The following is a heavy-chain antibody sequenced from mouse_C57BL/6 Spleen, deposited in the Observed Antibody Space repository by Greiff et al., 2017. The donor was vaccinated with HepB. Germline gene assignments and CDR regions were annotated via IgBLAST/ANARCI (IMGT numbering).Heavy chain of an antibody. CDR2: IYPGDGDT. CDR3: ARSVYGNYVAYYAIDY. Sequence: QVQLQQSGPELVKPGASVKISCKASGYAFSSSWMNWVKQRPGKGLEWIGRIYPGDGDTTYNGKFKGKATLTADKSSSTAYMQLSSLASADSAVYFCARSVYGNYVAYYAIDYWGQGTSVTVSS. J-gene: IGHJ4*01. CDR1: GYAFSSSW. V-gene: IGHV1-82*01. D-gene: IGHD2-10*02.